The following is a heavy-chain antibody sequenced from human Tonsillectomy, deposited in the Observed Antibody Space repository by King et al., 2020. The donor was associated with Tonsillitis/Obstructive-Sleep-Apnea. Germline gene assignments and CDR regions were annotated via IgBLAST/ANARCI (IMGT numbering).Heavy chain of an antibody. V-gene: IGHV3-23*04. J-gene: IGHJ4*02. CDR1: GFTFSSYA. CDR3: ARERAVAGTGTFDY. D-gene: IGHD6-19*01. Sequence: VQLVESGGGLVQPGGSLRLSCAASGFTFSSYAMTWVRQAPGKGLEWVSVISGSDDTTYYADSVKGRFTISRDNSKNTVYLQMNSLRAEDTAVYYCARERAVAGTGTFDYWGQGTLVTVSS. CDR2: ISGSDDTT.